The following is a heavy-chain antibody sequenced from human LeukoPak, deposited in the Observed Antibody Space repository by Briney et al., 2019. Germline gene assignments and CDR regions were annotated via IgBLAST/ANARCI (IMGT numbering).Heavy chain of an antibody. CDR1: GFIFTSFA. CDR3: SRPYGGGWYDAFHV. D-gene: IGHD6-19*01. Sequence: GGSLRLSCAASGFIFTSFAVHWVRQAPGKGLEWLAVISFDGSNNFYADSVKGRFTISRDNSKNTLFLQMSGLRAEDTAVYYCSRPYGGGWYDAFHVWGQGTMVTVSS. V-gene: IGHV3-30-3*01. CDR2: ISFDGSNN. J-gene: IGHJ3*01.